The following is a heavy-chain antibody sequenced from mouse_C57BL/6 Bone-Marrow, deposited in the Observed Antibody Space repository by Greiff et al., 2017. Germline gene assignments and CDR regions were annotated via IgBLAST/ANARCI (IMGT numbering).Heavy chain of an antibody. V-gene: IGHV2-9*01. D-gene: IGHD1-1*01. CDR1: GFSLTSYC. Sequence: VKLQESGPGLVAPSQSLSISCTVSGFSLTSYCVDWVRQPPGKGLEWLGVIWGGGGTNNNSALMSSLSISKDNSKSQVFIKMNSLQTDDTAMYYCAKHAGRYDAMDYWGQGTSVTVSS. J-gene: IGHJ4*01. CDR3: AKHAGRYDAMDY. CDR2: IWGGGGT.